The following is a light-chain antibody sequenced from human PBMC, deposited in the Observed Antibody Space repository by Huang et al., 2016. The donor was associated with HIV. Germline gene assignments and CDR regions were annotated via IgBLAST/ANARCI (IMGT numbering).Light chain of an antibody. J-gene: IGKJ4*01. CDR3: QQSYSALGLT. CDR1: QSIGTY. V-gene: IGKV1-39*01. Sequence: DIQMTQSPSSLSASVGDRVTIACRASQSIGTYLNWYQQKPGKAPRLLIHVASSLQSGVPAMFSGSGSGTEFTLTISSLQPEDFATYYCQQSYSALGLTFGGGTKVEIK. CDR2: VAS.